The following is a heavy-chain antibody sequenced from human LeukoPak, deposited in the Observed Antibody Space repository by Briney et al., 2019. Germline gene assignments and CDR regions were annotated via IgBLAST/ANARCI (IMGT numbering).Heavy chain of an antibody. CDR3: ARTYYYYYYMDV. Sequence: GGSLRLSCAASGFTVSTNYMNWVRQAPGKGLEWVSVIYSGGSTYYADSVKGRFTISRDTSKNTLFLQMNSLRAEDTAVYYCARTYYYYYYMDVWGKGTTVTVSS. J-gene: IGHJ6*03. CDR1: GFTVSTNY. V-gene: IGHV3-53*01. CDR2: IYSGGST.